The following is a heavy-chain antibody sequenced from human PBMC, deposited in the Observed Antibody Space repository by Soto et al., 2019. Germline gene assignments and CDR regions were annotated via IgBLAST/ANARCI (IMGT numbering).Heavy chain of an antibody. CDR2: IYPGDSDA. J-gene: IGHJ4*02. Sequence: PGGSLKICCKVSGYSFTIYWIGWVRQMPGKGLEWMGIIYPGDSDARYSPSFQGQVTISVDTSINTAFLRWNSLTASDTAMYYCARQADYNILTGYFYYFDYWGQGSLVTVSS. V-gene: IGHV5-51*01. CDR1: GYSFTIYW. CDR3: ARQADYNILTGYFYYFDY. D-gene: IGHD3-9*01.